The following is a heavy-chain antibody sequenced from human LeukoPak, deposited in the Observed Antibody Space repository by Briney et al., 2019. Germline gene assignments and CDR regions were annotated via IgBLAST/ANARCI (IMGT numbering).Heavy chain of an antibody. CDR3: ATNTAMSWFDP. J-gene: IGHJ5*02. V-gene: IGHV3-11*03. CDR1: GFTFSDYY. D-gene: IGHD5-18*01. CDR2: ISSSSSYT. Sequence: GGSLRLSCAASGFTFSDYYMSWIRQAPGKGLEWVSYISSSSSYTNYADSVKGRFTISRDNAKNSLYLQMNSLRAEDTAEYYCATNTAMSWFDPRGQGTLVTVSS.